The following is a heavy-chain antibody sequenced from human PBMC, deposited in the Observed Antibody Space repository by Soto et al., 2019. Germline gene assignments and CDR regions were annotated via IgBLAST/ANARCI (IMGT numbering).Heavy chain of an antibody. Sequence: PGGSLRLSCAASGFTFSSYGMHWVRQAPGKGLEWVAVISYDGSNKYYADSVKGRFTISRDNSKNTLYLQMNSLRAEDTAVYYCAKDSHDSSGYLRVGDAFDIWGQGTMVTVSS. CDR3: AKDSHDSSGYLRVGDAFDI. D-gene: IGHD3-22*01. V-gene: IGHV3-30*18. CDR1: GFTFSSYG. J-gene: IGHJ3*02. CDR2: ISYDGSNK.